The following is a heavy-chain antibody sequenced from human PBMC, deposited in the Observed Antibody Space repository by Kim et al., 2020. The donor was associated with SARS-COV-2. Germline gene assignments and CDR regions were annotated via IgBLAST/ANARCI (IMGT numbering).Heavy chain of an antibody. CDR3: ARGGITIFGVVKYLDY. Sequence: PSLTDRVTISVDTSKTQFSLKLSAVTAADTAVYYCARGGITIFGVVKYLDYWGQGTLVTVSS. V-gene: IGHV4-31*02. D-gene: IGHD3-3*01. J-gene: IGHJ4*02.